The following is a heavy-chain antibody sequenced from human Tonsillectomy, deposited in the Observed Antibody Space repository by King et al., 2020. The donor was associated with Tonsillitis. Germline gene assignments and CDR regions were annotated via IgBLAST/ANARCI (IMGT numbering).Heavy chain of an antibody. CDR3: AKDVAVAGGVLYFDY. J-gene: IGHJ4*02. CDR1: GFTFSSYA. D-gene: IGHD6-19*01. V-gene: IGHV3-23*04. Sequence: VQLVESGGGLLQPVGSLRLSCAASGFTFSSYAMSWVRQAPGKGLEWGSAVCGSGGSTYDADSVKGRFTISRDKSKHTLHLQMNSLRAEDTAVYYCAKDVAVAGGVLYFDYWGQGTLVTVSS. CDR2: VCGSGGST.